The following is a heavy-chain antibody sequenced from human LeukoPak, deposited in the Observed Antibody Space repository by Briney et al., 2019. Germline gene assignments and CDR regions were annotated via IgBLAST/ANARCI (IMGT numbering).Heavy chain of an antibody. Sequence: PSETLSLTCSVSGGSISTYSWSWIRQPPGKGLEWIGYIYYSGSTKYNPSLKSQVTISVDTSKNRFSLRLSSVTAADTAVYYCARGIDYDSSAYLDYWGQGTLVTVSS. CDR1: GGSISTYS. J-gene: IGHJ4*02. CDR3: ARGIDYDSSAYLDY. V-gene: IGHV4-59*01. CDR2: IYYSGST. D-gene: IGHD3-22*01.